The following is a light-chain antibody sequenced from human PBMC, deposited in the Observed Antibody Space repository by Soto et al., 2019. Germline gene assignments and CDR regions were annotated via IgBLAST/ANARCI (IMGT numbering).Light chain of an antibody. CDR2: DVS. CDR3: CSYAGSSTLV. J-gene: IGLJ2*01. V-gene: IGLV2-11*01. CDR1: SSDVGGYNF. Sequence: QSALTQPRSVSGSPGQSVTISCAGTSSDVGGYNFVSWYQQHPGKAPKLMIYDVSERPSGVPDRFSGSKSGNTASLTISGLQADDEADYYCCSYAGSSTLVFGGGTQLTVL.